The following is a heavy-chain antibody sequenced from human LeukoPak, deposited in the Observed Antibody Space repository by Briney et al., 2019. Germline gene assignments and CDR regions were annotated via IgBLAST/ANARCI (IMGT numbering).Heavy chain of an antibody. V-gene: IGHV4-59*12. CDR2: IYYSGST. CDR1: GGSISSYY. Sequence: SETLSLTCTVSGGSISSYYWSWIRQPPGKGLEWIGYIYYSGSTNYNPSLKSRVTISVDTSKNQFSLKLNSVTPEDTAVYYCARGALSSGWYGFDYWGQGTLVTVSS. J-gene: IGHJ4*02. CDR3: ARGALSSGWYGFDY. D-gene: IGHD6-19*01.